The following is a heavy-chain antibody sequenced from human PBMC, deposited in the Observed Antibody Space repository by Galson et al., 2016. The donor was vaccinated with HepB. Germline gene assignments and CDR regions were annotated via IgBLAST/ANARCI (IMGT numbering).Heavy chain of an antibody. Sequence: SLRLSCAASGFSFSTYPMIWVRQAPGKGLEGVSSISGSGNRTYYADSVKGRFTISRDNAKNMLYLQMDNLGVEDTAVFYCAKVLSVTRDYCYGMDVWGRGTTVTV. CDR2: ISGSGNRT. CDR3: AKVLSVTRDYCYGMDV. V-gene: IGHV3-23*01. J-gene: IGHJ6*04. D-gene: IGHD4-17*01. CDR1: GFSFSTYP.